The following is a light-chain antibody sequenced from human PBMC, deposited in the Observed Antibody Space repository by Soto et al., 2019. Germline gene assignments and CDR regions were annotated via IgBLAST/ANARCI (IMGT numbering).Light chain of an antibody. V-gene: IGKV3-15*01. CDR3: QQYNNWPPWT. CDR1: QSVSSN. CDR2: GAS. Sequence: EIVMTQSPATLSVSPGERATLSCRASQSVSSNLAWYQQKPGQAPRLLFYGASTRATGIPARFSGSGSETEFTLTISSLQSEDFAVYYCQQYNNWPPWTFDQGTKVEIK. J-gene: IGKJ1*01.